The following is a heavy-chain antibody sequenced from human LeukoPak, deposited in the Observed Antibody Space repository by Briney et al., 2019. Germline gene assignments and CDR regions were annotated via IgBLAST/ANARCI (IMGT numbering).Heavy chain of an antibody. CDR2: MYYSGST. CDR3: VRDQWKSGRYAGWVD. CDR1: GGSISSHY. J-gene: IGHJ4*02. V-gene: IGHV4-59*11. D-gene: IGHD6-19*01. Sequence: ETLSLTCTVSGGSISSHYWSWIRQPPGKGLEWIGYMYYSGSTNYNPSLKSRVTISVDTSKNQFSLKLSSVTAADTAVYYCVRDQWKSGRYAGWVDWGQGTLVTVSS.